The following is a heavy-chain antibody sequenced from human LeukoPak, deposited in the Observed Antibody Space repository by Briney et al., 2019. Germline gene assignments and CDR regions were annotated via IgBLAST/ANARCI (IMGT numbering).Heavy chain of an antibody. Sequence: GGSLRLSCAASGFTFSGYSMNWVRQAPGKGLEWVSSISSSSSYIYYADSVKGRFTISRDNAKNSLYLQMNSLRAEDTAVYYCAREPAGDGVYYYGMDVWGKGTTVTVSS. CDR1: GFTFSGYS. CDR2: ISSSSSYI. V-gene: IGHV3-21*01. D-gene: IGHD3-10*01. J-gene: IGHJ6*04. CDR3: AREPAGDGVYYYGMDV.